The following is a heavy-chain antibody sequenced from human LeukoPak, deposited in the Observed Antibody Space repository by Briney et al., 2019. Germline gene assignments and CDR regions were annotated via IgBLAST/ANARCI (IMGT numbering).Heavy chain of an antibody. CDR1: GFTFSSDW. CDR2: IKQDGSEK. V-gene: IGHV3-7*01. CDR3: ARRQPLARSPGPVDY. D-gene: IGHD6-13*01. Sequence: PGGSLRLSCAASGFTFSSDWMSWVRQAPGKGREWVANIKQDGSEKYYVDSVKGRFTISRDNAKNSLYLQMNSLRAEDTAVYYCARRQPLARSPGPVDYWGQGTLVTVSS. J-gene: IGHJ4*02.